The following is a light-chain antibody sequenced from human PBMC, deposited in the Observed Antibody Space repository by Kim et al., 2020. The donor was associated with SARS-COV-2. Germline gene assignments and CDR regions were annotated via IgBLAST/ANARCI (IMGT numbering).Light chain of an antibody. CDR2: NAS. V-gene: IGKV3-11*01. Sequence: SPGDTATRACRASQSGGRFLAWYQHSPGQVPRLLISNASNGATGVPARFSGSGSGTDFALTINNLEPEDFTVYYCQQRSDWPLTFGGGTKVDIK. J-gene: IGKJ4*01. CDR3: QQRSDWPLT. CDR1: QSGGRF.